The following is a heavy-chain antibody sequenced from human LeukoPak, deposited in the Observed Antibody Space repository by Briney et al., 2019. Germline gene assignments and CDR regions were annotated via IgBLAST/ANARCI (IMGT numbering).Heavy chain of an antibody. D-gene: IGHD3-3*01. CDR2: IWYDGKHQ. V-gene: IGHV3-33*06. CDR3: AKGPTQVLRFLRDGKTYYMDV. Sequence: AGGSLRLSCAASGFTFSNYGMHWVRQAPGRGLECVAAIWYDGKHQYYADSVKGRFNISRDNPKNMLYLQMNSLRVEDTAVYYCAKGPTQVLRFLRDGKTYYMDVWGKGTSVLVSS. J-gene: IGHJ6*03. CDR1: GFTFSNYG.